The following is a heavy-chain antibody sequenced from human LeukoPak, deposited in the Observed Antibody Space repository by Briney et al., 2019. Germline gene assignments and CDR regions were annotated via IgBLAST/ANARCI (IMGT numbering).Heavy chain of an antibody. CDR2: ISSSSSYI. CDR3: ARVPLGLGQDYYYMDV. Sequence: GGSLRLSCAASGFTFSSCSMNWVRQAPGKGLEWVSSISSSSSYIYYADSVKGRFTISRDNAKNSLYLQMNSLRAEDTAVYYCARVPLGLGQDYYYMDVWGKGTTVTVSS. J-gene: IGHJ6*03. V-gene: IGHV3-21*01. D-gene: IGHD7-27*01. CDR1: GFTFSSCS.